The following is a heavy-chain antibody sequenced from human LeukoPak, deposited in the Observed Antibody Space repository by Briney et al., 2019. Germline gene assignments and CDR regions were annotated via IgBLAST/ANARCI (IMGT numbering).Heavy chain of an antibody. J-gene: IGHJ1*01. D-gene: IGHD1-26*01. V-gene: IGHV2-5*02. CDR3: AHTPRISGSAGYSQH. CDR1: GFSLSTSGVG. Sequence: SGPTLVKATHTLTLTGTFSGFSLSTSGVGVCWILQPPGKALEWLALTYWDDDKRYIPSLTSTLSLNKYPSQNQGVLTMTTMDPVDTATYYCAHTPRISGSAGYSQHWGQGTLVTVSS. CDR2: TYWDDDK.